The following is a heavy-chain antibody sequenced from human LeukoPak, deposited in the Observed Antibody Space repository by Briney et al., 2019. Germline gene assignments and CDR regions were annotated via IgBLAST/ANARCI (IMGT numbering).Heavy chain of an antibody. CDR3: AKVRDTTDKRRYYYYGMDV. J-gene: IGHJ6*04. CDR1: GFTFSSYG. CDR2: ISYDGSNK. D-gene: IGHD5-18*01. Sequence: GGSLRLSCAASGFTFSSYGMHWLRQAPGKGLEWVAVISYDGSNKYYADSVKGRFTISRDNSKNTLYLQMNSLRAEDTAVYYCAKVRDTTDKRRYYYYGMDVWGKGTTVTVSS. V-gene: IGHV3-30*18.